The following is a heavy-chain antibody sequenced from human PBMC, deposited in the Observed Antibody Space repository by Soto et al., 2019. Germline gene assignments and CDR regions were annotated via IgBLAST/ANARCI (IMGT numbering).Heavy chain of an antibody. CDR1: GYTFTSYG. D-gene: IGHD2-2*01. Sequence: QVQLVQSGAEVKKPGASVKVSCKASGYTFTSYGISWVRQAPGQGLEWMGWISAYNGNTNYAQKLQGRVTMTTDTSTRTAYMQLRSLRSDDPAVYYCARGRASYCSSTSCYGYYYYGMDVWGQGTTVTVSS. V-gene: IGHV1-18*01. CDR3: ARGRASYCSSTSCYGYYYYGMDV. CDR2: ISAYNGNT. J-gene: IGHJ6*02.